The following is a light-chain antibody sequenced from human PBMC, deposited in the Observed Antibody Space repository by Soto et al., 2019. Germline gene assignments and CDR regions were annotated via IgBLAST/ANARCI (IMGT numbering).Light chain of an antibody. CDR1: QSISNTF. CDR2: GAS. J-gene: IGKJ2*01. CDR3: QQYGASPIYT. V-gene: IGKV3-20*01. Sequence: EIVLTQSPGPLSLSPGERATLSCRASQSISNTFLAWYQQKPGQAPRLLIYGASSRATGTPDRFSGSGSGTDFTLSISRLESDDFAVYYCQQYGASPIYTFGQGTKLEIK.